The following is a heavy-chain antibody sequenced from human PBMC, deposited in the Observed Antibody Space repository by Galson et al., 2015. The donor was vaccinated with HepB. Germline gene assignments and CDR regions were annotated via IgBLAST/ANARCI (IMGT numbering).Heavy chain of an antibody. CDR3: TKDRPFLSVAPTLYYFDH. CDR1: GYTFNSYG. V-gene: IGHV1-18*01. J-gene: IGHJ4*02. D-gene: IGHD5-12*01. Sequence: SCKASGYTFNSYGISWVRQAPGQGLEWMGWVSAYNGDTESAQTFQDRVIMTTDTSTTTAYLELRSLTSDDTAVYYCTKDRPFLSVAPTLYYFDHWGQGTLVTV. CDR2: VSAYNGDT.